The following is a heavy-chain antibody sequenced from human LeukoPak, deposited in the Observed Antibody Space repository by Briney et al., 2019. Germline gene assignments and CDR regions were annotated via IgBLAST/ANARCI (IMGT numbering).Heavy chain of an antibody. V-gene: IGHV3-20*04. J-gene: IGHJ4*02. CDR1: GFTLDDYG. Sequence: PGGSLRLSCVSSGFTLDDYGMSWVRQAPGKGLEWVSGINWNGGSTGYADSVKGRFTSSRDNAKNSLYLQMNSLRAEDTALYYCARDAYYYDSSGYYFRPPVGYFDYWGQGTLVTVSS. CDR3: ARDAYYYDSSGYYFRPPVGYFDY. CDR2: INWNGGST. D-gene: IGHD3-22*01.